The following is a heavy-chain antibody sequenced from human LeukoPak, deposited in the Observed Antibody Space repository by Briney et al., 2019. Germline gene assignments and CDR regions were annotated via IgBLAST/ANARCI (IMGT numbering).Heavy chain of an antibody. CDR2: IIPIFGTA. Sequence: ASVKVSCKASGGTFSSYAISWVRQPPGQGLEWMGGIIPIFGTANYAQKFQGRVTITADESTSTAYMELSSLRSEDTAVYYCARKGGYSYGLDYYGMDVWGKGTTVTVSS. V-gene: IGHV1-69*13. CDR3: ARKGGYSYGLDYYGMDV. D-gene: IGHD5-18*01. J-gene: IGHJ6*04. CDR1: GGTFSSYA.